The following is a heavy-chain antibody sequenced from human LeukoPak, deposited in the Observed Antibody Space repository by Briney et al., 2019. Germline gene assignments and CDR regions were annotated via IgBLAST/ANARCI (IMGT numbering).Heavy chain of an antibody. CDR3: ARGGYCSSTSCYVDY. CDR2: INHSGST. J-gene: IGHJ4*02. Sequence: PSETLSLTCAVYGGSFSGYYWSWIRQPPGKGLEWIGEINHSGSTNYNPSLKSRVTISVVTSKNQFSLKLSSVTAADTAVYYCARGGYCSSTSCYVDYWGQGTVVTVSS. D-gene: IGHD2-2*01. CDR1: GGSFSGYY. V-gene: IGHV4-34*01.